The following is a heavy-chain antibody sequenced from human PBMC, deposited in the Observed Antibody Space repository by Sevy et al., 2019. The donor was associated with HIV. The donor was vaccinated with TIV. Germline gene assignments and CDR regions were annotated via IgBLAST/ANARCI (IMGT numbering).Heavy chain of an antibody. J-gene: IGHJ4*02. V-gene: IGHV4-4*02. Sequence: SETLSLTCAVSGGSNSRNNWWSWVRQPPGKGLEWIGGIYDSGDTNFNPTLKSRVTISLDKSKNQFPLKLTSLTAADTAVYYCAREGYYDVSGYPRHYFDYWGQGALVTVSS. CDR1: GGSNSRNNW. D-gene: IGHD3-22*01. CDR3: AREGYYDVSGYPRHYFDY. CDR2: IYDSGDT.